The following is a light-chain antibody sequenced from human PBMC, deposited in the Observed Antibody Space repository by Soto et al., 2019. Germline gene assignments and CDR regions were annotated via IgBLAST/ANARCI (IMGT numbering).Light chain of an antibody. J-gene: IGLJ1*01. Sequence: QSVLTRPASVSGSPGQSITISCTGTSSDVGGYDYVSWYQLHPGKAPKLMVFEVSNRPSGVSYRFSGSKSGNTASLTISGLQAEDEADYFCSSYSISTAYLFGTGTKLTVL. CDR3: SSYSISTAYL. CDR2: EVS. V-gene: IGLV2-14*01. CDR1: SSDVGGYDY.